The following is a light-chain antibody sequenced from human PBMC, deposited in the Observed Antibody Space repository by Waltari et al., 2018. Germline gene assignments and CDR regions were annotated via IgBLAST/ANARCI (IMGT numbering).Light chain of an antibody. Sequence: DIQMTQSPSSLPASVGDRVTITCRANQSMSSYLNWYQQKPGKAPKLIISAASSLQSGVPLTFSGCGSGTAFILPISNLQPEDFATYYCQQSYSTSLTFGGGTKVEIK. V-gene: IGKV1-39*01. CDR3: QQSYSTSLT. CDR2: AAS. J-gene: IGKJ4*01. CDR1: QSMSSY.